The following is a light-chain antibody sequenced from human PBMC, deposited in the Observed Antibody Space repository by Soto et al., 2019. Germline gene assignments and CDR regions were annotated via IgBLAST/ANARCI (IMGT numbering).Light chain of an antibody. CDR3: QQYNNWPRT. CDR1: QSVSRD. V-gene: IGKV3-15*01. CDR2: DAS. J-gene: IGKJ1*01. Sequence: EIVMTQSPATLSVSPGERATLSCRASQSVSRDLAWYQQKPGQAPRLFIYDASTRATGFPARFSGSGSGTEFTLTISSLQSEDFAVYYWQQYNNWPRTFGQGTKVEIK.